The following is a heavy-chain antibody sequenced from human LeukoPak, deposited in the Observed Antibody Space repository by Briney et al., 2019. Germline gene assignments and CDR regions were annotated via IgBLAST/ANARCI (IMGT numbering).Heavy chain of an antibody. V-gene: IGHV5-51*01. J-gene: IGHJ6*03. CDR2: IYPGDSDT. D-gene: IGHD3-10*01. CDR1: GYNFTRHW. CDR3: ARVLLSYYYGSGRVPYYYYYMDV. Sequence: GESLKISCKGSGYNFTRHWIGWVRQMPGKGLEWMGIIYPGDSDTRYSPSFQGQVTISADKSISTAYLQWSSLKASDTAMYYCARVLLSYYYGSGRVPYYYYYMDVWGKGTTVTVSS.